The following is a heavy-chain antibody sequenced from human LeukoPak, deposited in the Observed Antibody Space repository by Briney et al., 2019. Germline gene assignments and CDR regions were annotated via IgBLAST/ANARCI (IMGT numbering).Heavy chain of an antibody. J-gene: IGHJ4*02. CDR2: VNTDETST. CDR3: PGPSGQ. D-gene: IGHD1-26*01. CDR1: GFTFSNYW. V-gene: IGHV3-74*01. Sequence: GGSLRLSCAASGFTFSNYWMHWVRQAPGKGLVWVSRVNTDETSTYYADSVKGRFTISGDNARNSLFLQMNSLRAEDTAVYYCPGPSGQWGQGTLVTVSS.